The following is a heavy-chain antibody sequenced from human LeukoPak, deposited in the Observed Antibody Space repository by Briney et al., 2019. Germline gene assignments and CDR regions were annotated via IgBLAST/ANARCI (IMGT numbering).Heavy chain of an antibody. J-gene: IGHJ4*02. CDR1: GFTVSSNY. CDR2: IYSGGST. Sequence: GGSLSLSCAASGFTVSSNYMSWVRQAPGKGLEWVSVIYSGGSTYYADSVKGRFTISGDNSKNTLYLQMNSLRAEDTAVYYCASGSYGRYFDYWGQGTLVTVSS. V-gene: IGHV3-53*01. CDR3: ASGSYGRYFDY. D-gene: IGHD1-26*01.